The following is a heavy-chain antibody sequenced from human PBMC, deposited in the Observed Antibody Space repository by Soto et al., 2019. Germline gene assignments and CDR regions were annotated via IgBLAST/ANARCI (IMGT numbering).Heavy chain of an antibody. Sequence: QVRLVESGGGVVQPGRSLRLSCAASGFTFRNYDMHWVRQAPGKGLEWVTLISYDGSNKNYVDSVKGRFIISRDNSKNTLSLQMSSLRAADTAVYFCAKDSGQLPQYFDYWGQGTQVTVAS. D-gene: IGHD2-2*01. J-gene: IGHJ4*02. CDR1: GFTFRNYD. CDR2: ISYDGSNK. V-gene: IGHV3-30*18. CDR3: AKDSGQLPQYFDY.